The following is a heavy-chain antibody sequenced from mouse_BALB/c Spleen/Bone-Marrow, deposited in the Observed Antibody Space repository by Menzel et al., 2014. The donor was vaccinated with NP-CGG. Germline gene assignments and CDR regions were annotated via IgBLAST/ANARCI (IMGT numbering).Heavy chain of an antibody. CDR2: IDPYYGGT. CDR1: GYSLTGYN. J-gene: IGHJ4*01. CDR3: ARGYYYGMDY. Sequence: LVESGPELEKPGASVKISFKASGYSLTGYNMNWVKQNNGKSLEWIGNIDPYYGGTSYNQKFNGKAKLTIDKSSSTAYVQLKVLTSEESAVYYCARGYYYGMDYWGQGTSVTVSS. V-gene: IGHV1S135*01.